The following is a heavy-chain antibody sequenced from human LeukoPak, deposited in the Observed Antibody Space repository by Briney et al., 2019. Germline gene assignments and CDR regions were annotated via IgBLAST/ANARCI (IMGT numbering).Heavy chain of an antibody. V-gene: IGHV1-8*01. D-gene: IGHD3-10*01. Sequence: ASVKVSCKASGYTFTSYYINWVRQATGQGLEWMGWMNPNSGNTGYAQKFQGRVTMTRNTSISTAYLELSSLRFEDTAVYYCARGEYYYGSGSYPDALDIWGQGTMVTVSS. CDR2: MNPNSGNT. J-gene: IGHJ3*02. CDR1: GYTFTSYY. CDR3: ARGEYYYGSGSYPDALDI.